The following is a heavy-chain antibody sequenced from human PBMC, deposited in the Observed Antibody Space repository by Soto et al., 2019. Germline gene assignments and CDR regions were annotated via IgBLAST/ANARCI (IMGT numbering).Heavy chain of an antibody. CDR2: IYYSGST. D-gene: IGHD5-12*01. J-gene: IGHJ5*02. Sequence: SETLSLTCTVSGGSVSSGSYYWSWIRQPPGKGLEWIGYIYYSGSTNYNPSLKSRVTISVDTSKNQFSLKLSSVTAADTAVYYCARAGGYEVQGNNWFDPWGQGTLVTVSS. V-gene: IGHV4-61*01. CDR3: ARAGGYEVQGNNWFDP. CDR1: GGSVSSGSYY.